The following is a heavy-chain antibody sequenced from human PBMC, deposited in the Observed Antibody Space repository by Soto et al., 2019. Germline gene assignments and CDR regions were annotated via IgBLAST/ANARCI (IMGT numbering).Heavy chain of an antibody. D-gene: IGHD4-17*01. CDR1: GGTFSSYA. Sequence: ASVKVSCKASGGTFSSYAISWVRQAPGQGLEWMGGIIPIFGTANYAQKFQGRVTITADESTSTAYMELSSLRSEDTAVYYCARDQGVTVTPRYYYGMDVWGQGTTVTVSS. CDR2: IIPIFGTA. V-gene: IGHV1-69*13. CDR3: ARDQGVTVTPRYYYGMDV. J-gene: IGHJ6*02.